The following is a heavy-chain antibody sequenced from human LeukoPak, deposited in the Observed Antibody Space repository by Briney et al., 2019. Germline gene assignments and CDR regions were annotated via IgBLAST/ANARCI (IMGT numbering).Heavy chain of an antibody. J-gene: IGHJ3*02. Sequence: ASVKVSCKASGYTFTSYYMHWVRQAPGQGLEWMGIINPSGGSTSYAQKFQGRVTMTRDTSTSTVYMELSSPRSEDTAVYYCARDRREMATTDAFDIWGQGTMVTVSS. CDR3: ARDRREMATTDAFDI. CDR2: INPSGGST. D-gene: IGHD5-24*01. CDR1: GYTFTSYY. V-gene: IGHV1-46*01.